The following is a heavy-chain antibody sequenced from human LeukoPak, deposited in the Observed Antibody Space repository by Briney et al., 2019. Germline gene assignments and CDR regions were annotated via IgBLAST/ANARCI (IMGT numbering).Heavy chain of an antibody. V-gene: IGHV4-39*01. CDR1: AGSLSSRSYY. J-gene: IGHJ4*02. Sequence: SETLSLTCIVSAGSLSSRSYYWGWTRQPPGKGLEWIGSIYYSGSTYYNPSLKTRVTISLATSKHQFSLKLSSVTAPDTAEYYCGSPPAIVVGVAACYFHCRGQGTLVTVSS. CDR2: IYYSGST. CDR3: GSPPAIVVGVAACYFHC. D-gene: IGHD2-15*01.